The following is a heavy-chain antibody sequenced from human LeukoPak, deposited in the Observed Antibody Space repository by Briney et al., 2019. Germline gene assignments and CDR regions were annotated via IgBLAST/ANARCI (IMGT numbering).Heavy chain of an antibody. V-gene: IGHV3-7*01. CDR2: IKQDGSEK. D-gene: IGHD3-3*01. CDR3: ARDRYTIFGVVIRGTGAFDI. J-gene: IGHJ3*02. Sequence: GGSLRLSCAASGFTFSSYWMSWVRQAPGKGLEWVANIKQDGSEKYYVDSVKGRFTISRDNAKNSLYLQMNSLRAEDTAVYYCARDRYTIFGVVIRGTGAFDIWGQGTMVTVSS. CDR1: GFTFSSYW.